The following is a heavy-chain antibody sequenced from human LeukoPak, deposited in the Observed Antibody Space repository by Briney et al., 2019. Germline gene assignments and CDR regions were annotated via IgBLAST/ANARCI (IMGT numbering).Heavy chain of an antibody. Sequence: PSETLSLTCTVSGGSISSYYWSWIRQPPGKGLEWIGYIYYSGSTNYNPSLKSRVTISVDTFKNQFSLKLSSVTAADTAVYYCARLVMAYCGGDCYSKTHTLYYYYGMDVWGQGTTVTVSS. D-gene: IGHD2-21*02. CDR3: ARLVMAYCGGDCYSKTHTLYYYYGMDV. V-gene: IGHV4-59*08. J-gene: IGHJ6*02. CDR1: GGSISSYY. CDR2: IYYSGST.